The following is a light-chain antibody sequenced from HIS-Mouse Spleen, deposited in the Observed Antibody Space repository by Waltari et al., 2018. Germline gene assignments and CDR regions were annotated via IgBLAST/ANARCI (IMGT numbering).Light chain of an antibody. J-gene: IGKJ4*01. CDR2: DAS. V-gene: IGKV1-33*01. CDR3: QQYDNLHRLT. CDR1: QDISNY. Sequence: DIQMTQSPSSLSASVGDRVTITYQANQDISNYLNWYQQKPGKAPKLLIYDASNLETGVPSRFSGSGSGTDFTFTISSLQPEDIATYYCQQYDNLHRLTFGGGTKVEIK.